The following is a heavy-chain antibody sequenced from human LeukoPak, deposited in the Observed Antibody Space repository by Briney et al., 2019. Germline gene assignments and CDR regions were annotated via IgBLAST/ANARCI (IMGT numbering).Heavy chain of an antibody. CDR3: ARRYCSGGYCYSDY. J-gene: IGHJ4*02. CDR2: IYHSGSA. D-gene: IGHD2-15*01. Sequence: SETLSLTCTVSGDSISSYSWSWIRQPPGEGLEWVGYIYHSGSANYSPSLKSRLTISADTSKNQFSLKLSSVTAADTAVYYCARRYCSGGYCYSDYWGQGTLVTVSS. CDR1: GDSISSYS. V-gene: IGHV4-59*08.